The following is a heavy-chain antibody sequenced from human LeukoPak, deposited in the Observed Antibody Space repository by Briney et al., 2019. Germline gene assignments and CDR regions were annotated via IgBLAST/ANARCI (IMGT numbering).Heavy chain of an antibody. CDR3: ARGPSYDYVWGSYRYAAFDI. CDR1: GGSFSGYY. CDR2: INHSGST. J-gene: IGHJ3*02. D-gene: IGHD3-16*02. Sequence: SETLSLTCAVYGGSFSGYYWSRIRQPPGKGLEWIGEINHSGSTNYNPSLKSRVTISVDTSKNQFSLKLSSVTAADTAVYYCARGPSYDYVWGSYRYAAFDIWGQGTMVTVSS. V-gene: IGHV4-34*01.